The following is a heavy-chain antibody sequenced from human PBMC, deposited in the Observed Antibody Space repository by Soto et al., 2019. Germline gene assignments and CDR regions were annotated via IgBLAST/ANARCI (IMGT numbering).Heavy chain of an antibody. Sequence: QVQLVQSGAEVKNPGASVKVSCKASGYTFTSYDISCVRQALGQGLEWMGWISTYNGNTNYAQKLQGRVTMTTDTSTSTAYMELRSLRSDDTAVYYCARGFRVAATRWWFDPWGQGTLVTVSS. V-gene: IGHV1-18*01. CDR1: GYTFTSYD. D-gene: IGHD2-15*01. CDR3: ARGFRVAATRWWFDP. J-gene: IGHJ5*02. CDR2: ISTYNGNT.